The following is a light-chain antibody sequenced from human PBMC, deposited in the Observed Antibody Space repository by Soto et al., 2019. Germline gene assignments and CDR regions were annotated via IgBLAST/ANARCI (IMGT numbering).Light chain of an antibody. Sequence: QSALTQPASVSGSPGQSVTISCTGTSSDVGGYNYVSWYQQHPGKAPKLMIYNVSNRPSGVSNRFSGSKSGNTASLTISGLQAEDEAHYYCSSFASNNPVLFCGGTKLTVL. V-gene: IGLV2-14*01. CDR1: SSDVGGYNY. CDR2: NVS. J-gene: IGLJ2*01. CDR3: SSFASNNPVL.